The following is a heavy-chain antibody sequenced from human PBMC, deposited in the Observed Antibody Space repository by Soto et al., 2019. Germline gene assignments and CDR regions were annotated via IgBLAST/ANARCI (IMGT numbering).Heavy chain of an antibody. J-gene: IGHJ3*02. Sequence: CSRWISQMPGKGLEWMGIIYPGDSDTRYSPSFQGQVTISADKSISTAYLQWSSLKASDTAMYYCAMNDDKGALDILGQGSMVTVSS. CDR1: C. CDR2: IYPGDSDT. V-gene: IGHV5-51*01. D-gene: IGHD1-1*01. CDR3: AMNDDKGALDI.